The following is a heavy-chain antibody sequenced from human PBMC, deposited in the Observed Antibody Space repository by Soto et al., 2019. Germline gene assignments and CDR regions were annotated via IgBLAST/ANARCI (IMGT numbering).Heavy chain of an antibody. CDR1: GFTFSSYA. CDR2: ISGSGGST. CDR3: AKDALSSIAARPRNAFDI. J-gene: IGHJ3*02. D-gene: IGHD6-6*01. Sequence: GGSLRLSCAASGFTFSSYAMSWVRQAPGKGLEWVSAISGSGGSTYYADSVKGRFTISRDNSKNTLYLQMNSLRAEDTAVYYCAKDALSSIAARPRNAFDIWGQGTMVTVSS. V-gene: IGHV3-23*01.